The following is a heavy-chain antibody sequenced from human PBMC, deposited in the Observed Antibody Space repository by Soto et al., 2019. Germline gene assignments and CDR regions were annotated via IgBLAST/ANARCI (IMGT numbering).Heavy chain of an antibody. V-gene: IGHV1-18*01. D-gene: IGHD3-16*01. CDR1: GYIFVNYG. Sequence: QVQLVQSGDEMKKPGSSVRVSCKAPGYIFVNYGIAWVRQAPGHGLEWRGWISPYTGDTHSASKVQGRLTMTTDTSTSTAYMDLGSLTSDDTAVYYCAMVDNYVTPTPQDVWGQGTTVTV. CDR2: ISPYTGDT. CDR3: AMVDNYVTPTPQDV. J-gene: IGHJ6*02.